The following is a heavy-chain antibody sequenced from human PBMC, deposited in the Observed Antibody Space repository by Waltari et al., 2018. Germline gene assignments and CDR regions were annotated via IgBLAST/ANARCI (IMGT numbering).Heavy chain of an antibody. CDR2: TYYRSKWYN. CDR3: AKDYDILTGPPAWFDP. CDR1: GDSASSNIAA. D-gene: IGHD3-9*01. J-gene: IGHJ5*02. V-gene: IGHV6-1*01. Sequence: QVQLQQSGPGLVKPSQTLSLTCSISGDSASSNIAAWTGIRQSPARGLEWLGRTYYRSKWYNDYAVSVKSRITINPDTSKNQFSLQLNSVTPEDTAVYYCAKDYDILTGPPAWFDPWGQGTLVTVSS.